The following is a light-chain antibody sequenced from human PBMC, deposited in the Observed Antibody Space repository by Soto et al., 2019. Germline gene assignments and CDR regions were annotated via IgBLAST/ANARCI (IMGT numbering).Light chain of an antibody. J-gene: IGKJ1*01. CDR3: KQYDNWPWT. V-gene: IGKV3-11*01. CDR2: ESS. Sequence: DIVWTQSQATLSLSPGERSTTSCRASQSVSSYLAWYQQKPGQAPRLLIYESSNRATGIPARFSGSGSGTDFTLTITSLQSEDFAVYYCKQYDNWPWTVGQGNKVDIK. CDR1: QSVSSY.